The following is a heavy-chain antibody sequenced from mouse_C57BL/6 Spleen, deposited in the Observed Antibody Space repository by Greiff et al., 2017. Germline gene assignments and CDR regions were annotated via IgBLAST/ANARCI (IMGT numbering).Heavy chain of an antibody. CDR1: GYSFTGYY. Sequence: EVQLQQSGPELVKPGASVKISCKASGYSFTGYYMNWVKQSPEKSLEWIGEINPSTGGTTYNQKFKAKATLTVDKSSSTAYMQRKSLTSEDSAVYYCARRGYYYGHEAMDYWGQGTSVTVSS. CDR3: ARRGYYYGHEAMDY. J-gene: IGHJ4*01. V-gene: IGHV1-42*01. D-gene: IGHD2-1*01. CDR2: INPSTGGT.